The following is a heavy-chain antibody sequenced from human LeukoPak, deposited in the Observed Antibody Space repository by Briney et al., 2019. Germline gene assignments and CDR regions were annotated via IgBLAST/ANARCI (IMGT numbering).Heavy chain of an antibody. CDR1: GFTFSSYA. Sequence: PGGSLRLSCAASGFTFSSYAMHWVRQAPGKGLEWVAVISYDGSNKYYADSVKGRFTISRDNSKNTLYLQMNSLRAEDTAMYYCAREGRIVVVIPSGGMDVWGQGTTVTVSS. CDR3: AREGRIVVVIPSGGMDV. V-gene: IGHV3-30-3*01. D-gene: IGHD3-22*01. J-gene: IGHJ6*02. CDR2: ISYDGSNK.